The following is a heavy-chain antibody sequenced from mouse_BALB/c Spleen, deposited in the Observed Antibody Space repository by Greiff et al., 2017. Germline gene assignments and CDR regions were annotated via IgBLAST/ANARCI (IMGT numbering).Heavy chain of an antibody. V-gene: IGHV1-15*01. Sequence: QVQLQQSGAELVRPGASVTLSCKASGYTFTDYEMHWVKQTPVHGLEWIGAIDPETGGTAYNQKFKGKATLTADKSSSTAYMELRSLTSEDSAVYYCTRVGITTGFAYWGQGTLVTVSA. D-gene: IGHD2-4*01. CDR3: TRVGITTGFAY. CDR2: IDPETGGT. CDR1: GYTFTDYE. J-gene: IGHJ3*01.